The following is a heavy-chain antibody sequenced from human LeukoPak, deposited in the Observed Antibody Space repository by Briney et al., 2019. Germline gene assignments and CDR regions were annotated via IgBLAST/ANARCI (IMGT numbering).Heavy chain of an antibody. D-gene: IGHD3-9*01. J-gene: IGHJ5*02. CDR3: ASPYYDILTGYFWFDP. Sequence: SETLSLTCAVYGGSFSGYYWSWIRQPPGKGLEWIGEINHSGSTNYNPSLKSRVTISVDTSKNQFSLKLSSVTAADTAVYYCASPYYDILTGYFWFDPWGQGTLVTVSS. V-gene: IGHV4-34*01. CDR1: GGSFSGYY. CDR2: INHSGST.